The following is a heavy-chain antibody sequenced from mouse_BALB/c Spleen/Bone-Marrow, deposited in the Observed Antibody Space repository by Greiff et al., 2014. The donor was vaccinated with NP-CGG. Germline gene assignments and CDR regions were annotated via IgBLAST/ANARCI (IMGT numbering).Heavy chain of an antibody. Sequence: EVQLQQSGAELVKPGASVKLSCTGSGFNIKDTYMHWVKQRPEQGLEWIGRIDPANGNTKYDPKFQGKATITADTSSNTAYLQLSSLTSEDTAVYYCASYYRYSFDCWGQGTTLTVSS. CDR2: IDPANGNT. D-gene: IGHD2-14*01. V-gene: IGHV14-3*02. CDR3: ASYYRYSFDC. CDR1: GFNIKDTY. J-gene: IGHJ2*01.